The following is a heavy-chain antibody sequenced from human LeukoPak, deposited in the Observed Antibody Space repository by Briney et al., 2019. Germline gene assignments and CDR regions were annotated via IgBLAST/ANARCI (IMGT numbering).Heavy chain of an antibody. CDR2: TRNKANSYTT. J-gene: IGHJ4*02. V-gene: IGHV3-72*01. CDR1: GFTFSSYS. D-gene: IGHD3-22*01. Sequence: GGSLRLSCAASGFTFSSYSMNWVRQAPGKGLEWVGRTRNKANSYTTEYAASVKGRFTISRDDSKNSLYLQMNSLKTGDTAVYYCARVTYYYDSSGYSLFDYWGQGTLVTVSS. CDR3: ARVTYYYDSSGYSLFDY.